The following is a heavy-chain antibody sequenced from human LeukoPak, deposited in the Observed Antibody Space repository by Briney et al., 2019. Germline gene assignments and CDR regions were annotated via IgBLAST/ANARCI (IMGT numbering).Heavy chain of an antibody. CDR2: MNPNNVNT. J-gene: IGHJ4*02. Sequence: ASVKVSCKASGYTFTSYYIYRVRQATGQGLEWMGWMNPNNVNTGYAQKFQGRVTKTRNTSISTAYMELSSLRSEDTAVYYCARGQITMVRGVIRKYYFDYWGQGTLVTVSS. D-gene: IGHD3-10*01. CDR3: ARGQITMVRGVIRKYYFDY. CDR1: GYTFTSYY. V-gene: IGHV1-8*01.